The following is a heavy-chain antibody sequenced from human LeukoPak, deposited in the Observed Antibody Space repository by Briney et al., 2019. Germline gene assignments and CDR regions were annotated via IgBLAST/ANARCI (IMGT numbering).Heavy chain of an antibody. Sequence: GGSLRLSCAASGFTFSSYGMHWGRQAPGKGPEWVTVIARDGKDKHHADSVKGRFTISRDNAKNSLYLQMNSLRAEDTAVYYCVRDRVYRGSYPDDFDIWGQGTMVTVSS. CDR2: IARDGKDK. V-gene: IGHV3-30*12. CDR3: VRDRVYRGSYPDDFDI. CDR1: GFTFSSYG. J-gene: IGHJ3*02. D-gene: IGHD1-26*01.